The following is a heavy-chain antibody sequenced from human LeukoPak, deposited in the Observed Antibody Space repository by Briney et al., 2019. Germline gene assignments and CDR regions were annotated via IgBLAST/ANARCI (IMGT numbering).Heavy chain of an antibody. V-gene: IGHV3-23*01. CDR1: GFTFSSYA. CDR3: AKDPPGIAVAGTPYYFDY. CDR2: ISGSGGST. Sequence: GGSLRLSCAASGFTFSSYAMSWVRQAPGKGLEWVSAISGSGGSTYYADSVKGRFTISRDNSKNTLYLQMNSLRAEDTAVYYCAKDPPGIAVAGTPYYFDYWGQGTLVTVSS. J-gene: IGHJ4*02. D-gene: IGHD6-19*01.